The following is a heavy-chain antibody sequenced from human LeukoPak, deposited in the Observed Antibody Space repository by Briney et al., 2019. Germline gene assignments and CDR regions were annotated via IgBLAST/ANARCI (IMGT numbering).Heavy chain of an antibody. J-gene: IGHJ4*02. V-gene: IGHV3-74*01. CDR2: INYDGTTT. CDR3: GRGLPRGYSGYVIDY. D-gene: IGHD5-12*01. CDR1: GFTFSTYW. Sequence: PGGSLRLSCTASGFTFSTYWMHWVRQAPGKGLPWVSRINYDGTTTSYADSVKGRFTISRDNAKNTLYLQMNSLRAEDTVAFYCGRGLPRGYSGYVIDYWGQGTPITVSS.